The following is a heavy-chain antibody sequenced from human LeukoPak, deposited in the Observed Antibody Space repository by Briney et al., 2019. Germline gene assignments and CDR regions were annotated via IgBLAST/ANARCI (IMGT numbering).Heavy chain of an antibody. CDR2: IYGDGST. CDR3: ARINYRALSI. CDR1: AFTVSTNY. V-gene: IGHV3-66*01. D-gene: IGHD4-11*01. J-gene: IGHJ3*02. Sequence: GGSLRLSCVASAFTVSTNYMIWVRQAPGKGLEWVSLIYGDGSTYYADSVKGRVTISRDNSKNTVFLQMNSLRAEDTALYYCARINYRALSIWGQGTMVTVSS.